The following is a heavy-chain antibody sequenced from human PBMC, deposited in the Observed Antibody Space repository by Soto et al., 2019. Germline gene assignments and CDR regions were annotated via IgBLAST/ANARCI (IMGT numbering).Heavy chain of an antibody. CDR3: ARSDLGYCSGGSCYSGHYYYYMDV. Sequence: LSLTCTVSGGSISSSSYYWGWIRQPPGKGLEWIGSIYYSGSTYYNPSLKSRVTISVDTSKNQFSLKLSSVTAADTAVYYCARSDLGYCSGGSCYSGHYYYYMDVWGKGTTVTVSS. CDR2: IYYSGST. J-gene: IGHJ6*03. CDR1: GGSISSSSYY. V-gene: IGHV4-39*01. D-gene: IGHD2-15*01.